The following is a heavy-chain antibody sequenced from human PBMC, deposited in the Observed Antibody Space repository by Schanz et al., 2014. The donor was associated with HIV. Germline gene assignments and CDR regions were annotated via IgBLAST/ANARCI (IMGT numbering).Heavy chain of an antibody. J-gene: IGHJ6*02. CDR3: ARAAFSSEYYYGMDV. Sequence: QVQLVQSGAEVKKPGSSVRVSCKASGGAFNTLAFSWVRQAPGQGLEWLGGIIPILGTSNYAQKFQGRVTIIADESTSTAYMELSSLRSADTAVYFCARAAFSSEYYYGMDVWGQGTTVTVSS. CDR1: GGAFNTLA. D-gene: IGHD3-3*02. V-gene: IGHV1-69*01. CDR2: IIPILGTS.